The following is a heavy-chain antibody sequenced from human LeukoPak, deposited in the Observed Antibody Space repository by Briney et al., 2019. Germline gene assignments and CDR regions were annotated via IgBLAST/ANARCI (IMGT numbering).Heavy chain of an antibody. CDR3: AGHNYYIGGDPNDAFDI. CDR2: IYYSGST. V-gene: IGHV4-59*01. J-gene: IGHJ3*02. Sequence: PSETLSLTCTVSGGSISSYYWSWIRQPPGKGLEWIGYIYYSGSTNYNPSLKSRVTISVDTSKNQFSLKLSSVTAADTAVYYCAGHNYYIGGDPNDAFDIWGQGTMVTVSS. CDR1: GGSISSYY. D-gene: IGHD3-10*01.